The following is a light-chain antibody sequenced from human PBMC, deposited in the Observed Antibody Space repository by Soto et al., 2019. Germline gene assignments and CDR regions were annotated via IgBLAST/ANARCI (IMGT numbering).Light chain of an antibody. CDR1: SSDVGSYNL. CDR2: EVS. V-gene: IGLV2-23*02. CDR3: CSYAGSSFYV. Sequence: QSALTQPASVSGSPGQSITISCTGTSSDVGSYNLVSWCQQHPGKAPKLMIYEVSKRPSGVSNRFSGSKSGNTASLTISGLQAEDEADYYCCSYAGSSFYVFGTGTKLTVL. J-gene: IGLJ1*01.